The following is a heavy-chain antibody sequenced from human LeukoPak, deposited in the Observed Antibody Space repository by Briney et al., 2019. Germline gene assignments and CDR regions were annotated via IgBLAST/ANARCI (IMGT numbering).Heavy chain of an antibody. D-gene: IGHD3/OR15-3a*01. V-gene: IGHV4-34*01. CDR2: INHSGRT. CDR3: ARASLDWLLYYFDY. J-gene: IGHJ4*02. CDR1: GGSFSGYY. Sequence: SETLSLTCAVYGGSFSGYYWSWIRQPPGKGLEWIGEINHSGRTNYNPSLKSRVTISVDTSKNEFSLKLTSVTAADTAVYYCARASLDWLLYYFDYWGQGTLVTVSS.